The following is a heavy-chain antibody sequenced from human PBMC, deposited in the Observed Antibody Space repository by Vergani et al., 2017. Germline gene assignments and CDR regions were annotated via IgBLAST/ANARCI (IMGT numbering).Heavy chain of an antibody. D-gene: IGHD3-22*01. CDR2: TYYRSKWYN. CDR1: GDSVSSNSAA. V-gene: IGHV6-1*01. J-gene: IGHJ6*02. CDR3: ARAALYPDSSGPNYYYGMDV. Sequence: QVQLQQSGPGLVKPSQTLSLTCAISGDSVSSNSAAWNWIRQSPSRGLEWLGRTYYRSKWYNDYAVSVKSRITINPDTSKNQFSLQLNSVTPEDTAVYYCARAALYPDSSGPNYYYGMDVWGQGTTVTVSS.